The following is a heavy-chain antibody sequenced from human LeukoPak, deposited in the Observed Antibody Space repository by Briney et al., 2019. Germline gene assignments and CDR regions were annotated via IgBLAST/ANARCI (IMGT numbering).Heavy chain of an antibody. CDR3: AREINYDCWSGDSTGYYYYSMDV. D-gene: IGHD3-3*01. CDR2: INHSGIT. CDR1: GFTFSNYA. Sequence: LRLSCAASGFTFSNYAMHWVREPPGKGLEWIAEINHSGITNYNPSLKSRVITSVDTSMNQFSLKLTSVTAADTAVYYCAREINYDCWSGDSTGYYYYSMDVWGKGTTVTVSS. J-gene: IGHJ6*03. V-gene: IGHV4-34*01.